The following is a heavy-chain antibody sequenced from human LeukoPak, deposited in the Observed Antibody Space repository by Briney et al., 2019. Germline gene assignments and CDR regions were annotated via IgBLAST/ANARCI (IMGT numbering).Heavy chain of an antibody. CDR2: IYYSGST. J-gene: IGHJ4*02. V-gene: IGHV4-30-4*01. CDR3: ARDRYGQRIFDY. D-gene: IGHD3-16*02. Sequence: SETLSLTCTVSGGSISSGDYYWSWIRQPPGKGLEWIGCIYYSGSTYYNPSLKSRVTISVDTPKNQFSLKLSFVTAADTAVYYCARDRYGQRIFDYWGQGTLVTVSS. CDR1: GGSISSGDYY.